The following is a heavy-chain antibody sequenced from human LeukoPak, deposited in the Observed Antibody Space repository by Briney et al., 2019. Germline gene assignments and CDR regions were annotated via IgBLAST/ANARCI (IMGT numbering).Heavy chain of an antibody. J-gene: IGHJ4*02. D-gene: IGHD3-3*01. CDR2: ISSSSSYI. V-gene: IGHV3-21*01. CDR3: ARDREVYYDFWSGQYYFDY. Sequence: PGGSLRLSCAASGFTFSSYSMNWVRQAPGKGLEWVSSISSSSSYIYYADSVKGRFTISRDNAKNSLYLQMNSLRAEDTAVYYCARDREVYYDFWSGQYYFDYWGQGTLVTVSS. CDR1: GFTFSSYS.